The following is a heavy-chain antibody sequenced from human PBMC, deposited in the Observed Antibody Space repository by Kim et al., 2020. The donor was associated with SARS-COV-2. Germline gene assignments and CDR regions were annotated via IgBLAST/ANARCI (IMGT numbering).Heavy chain of an antibody. D-gene: IGHD3-9*01. CDR3: AKARTIFSTGNYYFDS. V-gene: IGHV3-23*01. Sequence: SMEGRFTISRDNSKNTLYLQMNSLRAEDTAVYYCAKARTIFSTGNYYFDSWGPGTLVTVSS. J-gene: IGHJ4*02.